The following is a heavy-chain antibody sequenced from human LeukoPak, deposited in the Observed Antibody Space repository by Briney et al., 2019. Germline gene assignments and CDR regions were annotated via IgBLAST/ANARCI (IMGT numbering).Heavy chain of an antibody. CDR2: ISGSGGST. J-gene: IGHJ4*02. CDR1: GFTFSSYA. D-gene: IGHD3-22*01. V-gene: IGHV3-23*01. CDR3: AKVPTYYYDSSGSGD. Sequence: GKSLRLSCVASGFTFSSYAMHWVRQAPGKGLDWVSAISGSGGSTYYADSVKGRFTISRDNSKNTLYLQMNSLRAEDTAVYYCAKVPTYYYDSSGSGDWGQGTLVTVPS.